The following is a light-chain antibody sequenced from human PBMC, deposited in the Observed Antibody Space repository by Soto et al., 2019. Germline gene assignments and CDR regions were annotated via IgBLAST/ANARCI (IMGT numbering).Light chain of an antibody. Sequence: QSALTQPASVSGSPGQSITLSCTGTISDVTGYNYVSWYQQHPGKAPKLMIYEVSNRPSGVSNRFSGSKSGNTASLTISRLQTEDEADYYCSSYTINTLYVFGTGTKVTGL. V-gene: IGLV2-14*01. CDR1: ISDVTGYNY. CDR2: EVS. CDR3: SSYTINTLYV. J-gene: IGLJ1*01.